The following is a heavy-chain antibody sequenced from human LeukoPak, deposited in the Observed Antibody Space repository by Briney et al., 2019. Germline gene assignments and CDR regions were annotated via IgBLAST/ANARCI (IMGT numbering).Heavy chain of an antibody. V-gene: IGHV3-11*01. CDR1: GFTFSDYY. Sequence: GGSLRLSCAASGFTFSDYYMSWIRQAPGKGPEWVSYISSSGSTIYYADSVKGRFTISRDNAKNSLYLQMNSLRAEDTAVYYCARDFGISLGELVDFDYWGQGTLVTVSS. D-gene: IGHD3-16*01. CDR2: ISSSGSTI. CDR3: ARDFGISLGELVDFDY. J-gene: IGHJ4*02.